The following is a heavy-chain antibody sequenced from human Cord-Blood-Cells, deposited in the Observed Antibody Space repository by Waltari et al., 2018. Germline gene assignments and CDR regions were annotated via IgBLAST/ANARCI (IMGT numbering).Heavy chain of an antibody. V-gene: IGHV4-34*01. J-gene: IGHJ5*02. Sequence: QVQLQQWGAGLLKPSETLSLTCAVYGGSFSGYYWSWTRQPPGKGLKWIGEIKHRGSTNYSPSLKSRVTISVDTSKTQFSLKLRSVTAADTAVYYCARMAVAILTSISWWNWFDPWGQGTLVTVSS. CDR1: GGSFSGYY. CDR2: IKHRGST. CDR3: ARMAVAILTSISWWNWFDP. D-gene: IGHD6-13*01.